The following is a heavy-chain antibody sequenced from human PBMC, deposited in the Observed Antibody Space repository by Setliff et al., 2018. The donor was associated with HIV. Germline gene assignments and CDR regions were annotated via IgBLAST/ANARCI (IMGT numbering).Heavy chain of an antibody. J-gene: IGHJ4*02. D-gene: IGHD3-16*01. CDR1: GYSFSRSW. CDR2: INIANGKT. V-gene: IGHV1-3*04. CDR3: ARDLSYTANWEFDF. Sequence: ASVKVSCKASGYSFSRSWVQWVRQASGQGLEWMGWINIANGKTQYSQKFRGRVTFTRDISANTAYLDLNSLKSEDSALYYCARDLSYTANWEFDFWGQGTRVTVSS.